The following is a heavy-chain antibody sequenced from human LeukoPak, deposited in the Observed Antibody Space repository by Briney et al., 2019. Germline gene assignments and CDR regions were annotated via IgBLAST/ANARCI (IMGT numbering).Heavy chain of an antibody. CDR3: AKDRDYSTFDY. J-gene: IGHJ4*02. Sequence: HPGGSLRLSCAASGFTFSSYGMHWVRQAPGKGLEWVAFIRYDGSNKYYADSVKGRFTISRDNSKNTLYLQMNSLRAEDTAVYYCAKDRDYSTFDYWGQGTLVTVSS. CDR2: IRYDGSNK. D-gene: IGHD5-24*01. V-gene: IGHV3-30*02. CDR1: GFTFSSYG.